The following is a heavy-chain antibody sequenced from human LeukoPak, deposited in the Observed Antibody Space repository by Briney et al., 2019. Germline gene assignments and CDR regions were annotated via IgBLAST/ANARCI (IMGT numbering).Heavy chain of an antibody. D-gene: IGHD6-13*01. CDR1: GGSISSYY. Sequence: SETLSLTCTVSGGSISSYYWSWIRQPAGKGLEWIGRIYTSGSTNYNPSLKSRVTMSVDTSKNQFSLKLSSVTAADTAVYYCAREDIAAAGNPFDYWGQGTLVTVSS. CDR3: AREDIAAAGNPFDY. J-gene: IGHJ4*02. CDR2: IYTSGST. V-gene: IGHV4-4*07.